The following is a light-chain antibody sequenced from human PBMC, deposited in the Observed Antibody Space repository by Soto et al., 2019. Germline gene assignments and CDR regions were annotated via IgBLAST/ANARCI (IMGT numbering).Light chain of an antibody. V-gene: IGKV2-28*01. J-gene: IGKJ4*01. CDR3: MQALQLPLT. CDR2: MGS. CDR1: QSLLHSHGYTY. Sequence: DIVMTQSPVSLPVTPGEPASISCRSSQSLLHSHGYTYLDWYLQKPGQSPQLLIYMGSTRASGVPDRFSGSGSDTDFTQNSSRVEAEDVGVYYCMQALQLPLTFGGGTKVEIK.